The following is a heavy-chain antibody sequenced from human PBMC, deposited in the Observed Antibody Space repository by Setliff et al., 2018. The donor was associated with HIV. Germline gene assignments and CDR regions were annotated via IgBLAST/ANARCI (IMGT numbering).Heavy chain of an antibody. Sequence: PGGSLRLSCVVSGFAVSDAWMSWVRQAPGKGLEWVGHIESKSDGGATHNAAPVKGRFTISRNESTDTLYLQMNSLEIEDTGVYYCTTGVLPQLYDVVGGDFWGQGTLVTVS. CDR3: TTGVLPQLYDVVGGDF. CDR2: IESKSDGGAT. CDR1: GFAVSDAW. V-gene: IGHV3-15*04. D-gene: IGHD3-10*02. J-gene: IGHJ4*02.